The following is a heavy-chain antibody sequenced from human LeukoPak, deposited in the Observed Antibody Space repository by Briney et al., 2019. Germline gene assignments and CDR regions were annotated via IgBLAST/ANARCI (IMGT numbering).Heavy chain of an antibody. CDR2: INTDGGST. CDR1: GFTFSSYS. Sequence: PGGSLRLSCAASGFTFSSYSMHWVRQAPGKGLVWVSRINTDGGSTTYADSVKGRFTISRDNAKNTLYLQMNSLRAEDTAVYYCTRSSGWYSDWGQGTLVTISS. CDR3: TRSSGWYSD. D-gene: IGHD6-19*01. J-gene: IGHJ4*02. V-gene: IGHV3-74*03.